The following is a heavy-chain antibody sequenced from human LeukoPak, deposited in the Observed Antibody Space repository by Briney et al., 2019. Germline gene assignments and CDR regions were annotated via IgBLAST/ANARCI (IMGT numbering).Heavy chain of an antibody. CDR3: ARTQFKVDAFDI. V-gene: IGHV4-4*07. CDR1: GGSISSYY. CDR2: IHTSGST. J-gene: IGHJ3*02. Sequence: SETLSLTCTVSGGSISSYYWSWIRQPAGKGLEWIGRIHTSGSTNYSPSLKSRVTMSVDTSKNQFSLKLSSVTAADTAVYYCARTQFKVDAFDIWGQGTMVTVSS. D-gene: IGHD5-24*01.